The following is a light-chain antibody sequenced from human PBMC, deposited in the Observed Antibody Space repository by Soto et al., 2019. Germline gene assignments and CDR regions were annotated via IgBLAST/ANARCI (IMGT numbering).Light chain of an antibody. Sequence: DVQMTQSPSSLSASVGDRVTITCRASQDINSYLAWYQQKPGNAPKSLIYAASSLQTGVPSRFSGGESGTDFTLTINNLQPEDSATYYCQQYNIYPLTFGGGTKVEIK. CDR2: AAS. V-gene: IGKV1D-16*01. J-gene: IGKJ4*01. CDR1: QDINSY. CDR3: QQYNIYPLT.